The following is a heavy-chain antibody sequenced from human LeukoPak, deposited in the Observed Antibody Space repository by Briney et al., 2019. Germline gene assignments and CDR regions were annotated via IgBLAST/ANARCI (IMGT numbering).Heavy chain of an antibody. V-gene: IGHV3-74*01. CDR3: ARENDQGFDY. Sequence: GGSLRLSCAASGFTLSNHRMHWVRHAPGKGLVWVSRISGDEIWTSYADSVKGRFIISRDNAKDTLYLQMNSLRTEDTAVYYCARENDQGFDYWGQGTLVTVSS. D-gene: IGHD3-16*01. CDR2: ISGDEIWT. J-gene: IGHJ4*02. CDR1: GFTLSNHR.